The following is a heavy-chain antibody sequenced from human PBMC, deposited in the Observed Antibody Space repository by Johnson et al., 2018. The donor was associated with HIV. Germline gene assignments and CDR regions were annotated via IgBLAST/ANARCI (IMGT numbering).Heavy chain of an antibody. V-gene: IGHV3-20*04. CDR1: GFTFDDDG. CDR2: INWNGRST. D-gene: IGHD3-10*01. CDR3: AKDGPGGAFDI. J-gene: IGHJ3*02. Sequence: VQLVETGGGVVRPGGSLRLSCAASGFTFDDDGMSWVRQVPGKGLEWVSGINWNGRSTYFADSVKGRFTISRDDSKNTLYLQMNSLRAEDTAVYYCAKDGPGGAFDIWGQGTMVTVSS.